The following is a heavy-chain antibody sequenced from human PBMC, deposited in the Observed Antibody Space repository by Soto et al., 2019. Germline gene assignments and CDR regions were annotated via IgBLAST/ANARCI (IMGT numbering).Heavy chain of an antibody. CDR2: IYSGGST. D-gene: IGHD6-13*01. CDR1: GFTVSSNY. Sequence: EVQLVESGGGLVQPGGSLRLSCAASGFTVSSNYMSWVRQAPGKGLEWVSVIYSGGSTYYADSVKGRFTISRDNSKNTLYLQMNSLRAEDTAVYYCARDTSSSSWYAGYFDYWGQGTLVTVYS. V-gene: IGHV3-66*01. CDR3: ARDTSSSSWYAGYFDY. J-gene: IGHJ4*02.